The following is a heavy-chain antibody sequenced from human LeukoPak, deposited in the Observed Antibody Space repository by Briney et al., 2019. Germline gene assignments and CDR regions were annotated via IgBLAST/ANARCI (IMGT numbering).Heavy chain of an antibody. D-gene: IGHD2-15*01. CDR3: ARDKYGYSAY. Sequence: SETLSLTCTVSGGSISSYYWSWIRQPPGKGLEWIGYIYYSGSTNYNPSLKSRVTISVDTSKNQFSLKLSSVTAADTAVYYCARDKYGYSAYWGQGTLVTVPS. CDR1: GGSISSYY. J-gene: IGHJ4*02. V-gene: IGHV4-59*01. CDR2: IYYSGST.